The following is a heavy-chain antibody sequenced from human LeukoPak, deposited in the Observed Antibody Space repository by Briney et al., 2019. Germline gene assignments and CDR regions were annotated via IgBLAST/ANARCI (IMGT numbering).Heavy chain of an antibody. V-gene: IGHV3-23*01. J-gene: IGHJ6*03. CDR1: GFTFSSYA. Sequence: GGSLRLSCAASGFTFSSYAMSWVRQAPGKGLEWVSAISGSGGSTYYADSVKGRFTISRDNAKNSLYLQMNSLRAEDTAVYYCARVPKSGYYYYYYMDVWGKGTTVTVSS. CDR3: ARVPKSGYYYYYYMDV. CDR2: ISGSGGST. D-gene: IGHD3-10*01.